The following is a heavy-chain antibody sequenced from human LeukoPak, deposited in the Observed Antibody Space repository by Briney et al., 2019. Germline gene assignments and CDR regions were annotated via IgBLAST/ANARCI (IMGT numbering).Heavy chain of an antibody. CDR1: GGSISSGSYY. D-gene: IGHD4-17*01. CDR3: ARVGDYLDAFDI. V-gene: IGHV4-61*01. J-gene: IGHJ3*02. Sequence: SQTLSLTCTVSGGSISSGSYYWSWIRQPPGKGLEWIGYIYYSGSTNYNPSLKSRVTISVDTSKNQFSLKLSSVTAADTAVYYCARVGDYLDAFDIWGQGTMVTVSS. CDR2: IYYSGST.